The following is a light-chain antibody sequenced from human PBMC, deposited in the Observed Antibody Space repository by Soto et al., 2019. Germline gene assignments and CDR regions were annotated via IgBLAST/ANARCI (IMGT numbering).Light chain of an antibody. J-gene: IGLJ2*01. Sequence: QSALTQPASVSGSPGQSITISCTGTSSDLDTYNYVSWYQQHPGKAPQLLIFEVTHRPSGVSNRFSGSKSGDTASLTISGLQAEDEASYSCSSYTSSSTLFGGGTKLTVL. CDR3: SSYTSSSTL. CDR1: SSDLDTYNY. V-gene: IGLV2-14*01. CDR2: EVT.